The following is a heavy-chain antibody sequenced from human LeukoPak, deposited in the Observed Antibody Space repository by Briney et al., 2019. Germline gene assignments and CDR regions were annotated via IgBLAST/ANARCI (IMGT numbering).Heavy chain of an antibody. CDR2: IYYSGST. Sequence: KPSETLSLTCTVSGDSVTNYYWSWIRQPPGKGLEWIGYIYYSGSTNYNPSLNSRVTISIDTSKNQLSLKISSVTAADAAVYYCAVAVAASSNYGYFDYWGQGILVTVSS. D-gene: IGHD6-19*01. V-gene: IGHV4-59*02. CDR1: GDSVTNYY. CDR3: AVAVAASSNYGYFDY. J-gene: IGHJ4*02.